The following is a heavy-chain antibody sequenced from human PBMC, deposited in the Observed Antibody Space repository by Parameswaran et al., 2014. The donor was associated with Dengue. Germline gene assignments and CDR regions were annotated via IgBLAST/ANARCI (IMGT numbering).Heavy chain of an antibody. V-gene: IGHV3-23*01. J-gene: IGHJ6*02. CDR1: GFTFSSYA. CDR2: ISGSGGST. D-gene: IGHD4-17*01. CDR3: ARGPTTVTTYYYYYGMDV. Sequence: GSLRLSCAASGFTFSSYAMSWVRQAPGKGLEWVSAISGSGGSTYYADSVKGRFTISRDNSKNTLYLQMNSLRAEDTAVYYCARGPTTVTTYYYYYGMDVWGQGTTVTVSS.